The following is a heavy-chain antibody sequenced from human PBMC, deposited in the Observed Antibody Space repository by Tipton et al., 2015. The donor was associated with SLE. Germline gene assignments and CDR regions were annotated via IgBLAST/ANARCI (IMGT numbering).Heavy chain of an antibody. CDR3: AREADRWIAAAGTKRFFYL. V-gene: IGHV4-59*01. CDR1: GGSTSSYY. CDR2: IYYSGST. J-gene: IGHJ2*01. Sequence: TLSLTCTVSGGSTSSYYWSWIRQPPGKGLEWIGYIYYSGSTNYNPSLKSRVTISVDTSKNQFSLKLSSVTAADTAVYYCAREADRWIAAAGTKRFFYLWGRGTLVTVSS. D-gene: IGHD6-13*01.